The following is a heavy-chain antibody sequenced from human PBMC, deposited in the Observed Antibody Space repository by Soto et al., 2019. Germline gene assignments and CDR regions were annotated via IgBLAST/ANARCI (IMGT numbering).Heavy chain of an antibody. CDR1: GFTVSSANY. Sequence: GGSLRLSCVVSGFTVSSANYMNWVRQAPGKGLEWVSYISSSGSTRYYADYVKGRFTISRDNSKNTLYLQMNSLRAEDTAVYYCSFGELSDYWGQGTLVTVSS. D-gene: IGHD3-10*01. CDR2: ISSSGSTR. CDR3: SFGELSDY. V-gene: IGHV3-23*01. J-gene: IGHJ4*02.